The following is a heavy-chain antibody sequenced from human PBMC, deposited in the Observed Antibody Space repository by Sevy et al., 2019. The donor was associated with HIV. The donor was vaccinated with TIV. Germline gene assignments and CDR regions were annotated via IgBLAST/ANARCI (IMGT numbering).Heavy chain of an antibody. V-gene: IGHV4-59*08. CDR3: ARRNDFAI. CDR1: GGSINSDH. CDR2: VYYIGGT. J-gene: IGHJ3*02. Sequence: SETLSLTCTVSGGSINSDHWNWIRQPPGKGLEWMGYVYYIGGTNYNPSLRNRVTISVDRTENQFSLKLTSVTAADTAVYYCARRNDFAIWGQGTMVTVSS.